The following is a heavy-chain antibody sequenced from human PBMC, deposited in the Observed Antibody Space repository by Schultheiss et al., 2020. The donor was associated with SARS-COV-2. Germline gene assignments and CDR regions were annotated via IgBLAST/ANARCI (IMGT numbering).Heavy chain of an antibody. CDR2: ISSSGSTI. Sequence: GGSLRLSCAASGFTFSDYYMSWIRQAPGKGLEWVSYISSSGSTIYYADSVKGRFTISRDNAKNSLYLQMNSLRAEDTAVYYCARAGGTAVMSPGLDYDILTGTRLDAFDIWGQGTMVTVSS. CDR1: GFTFSDYY. V-gene: IGHV3-11*04. CDR3: ARAGGTAVMSPGLDYDILTGTRLDAFDI. D-gene: IGHD3-9*01. J-gene: IGHJ3*02.